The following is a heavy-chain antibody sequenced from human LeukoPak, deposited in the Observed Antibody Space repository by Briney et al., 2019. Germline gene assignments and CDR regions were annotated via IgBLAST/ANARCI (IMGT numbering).Heavy chain of an antibody. CDR2: IYNSENT. D-gene: IGHD6-19*01. CDR1: GGSVSSYY. J-gene: IGHJ2*01. Sequence: PSETLSLTCTVSGGSVSSYYWSWIRQPPGKGLEWIGYIYNSENTKYNSSLESRVTISVDTSKNQFFLKLSSVTAADTAVYYCASFHSGPRGWYVLWYFDLWGRGTLVTVSS. CDR3: ASFHSGPRGWYVLWYFDL. V-gene: IGHV4-4*09.